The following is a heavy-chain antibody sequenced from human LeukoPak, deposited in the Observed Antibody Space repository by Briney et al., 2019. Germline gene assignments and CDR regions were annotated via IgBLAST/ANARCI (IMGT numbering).Heavy chain of an antibody. CDR1: GGSISSYY. CDR3: ARLRVGATDY. J-gene: IGHJ4*02. Sequence: SETLSLTCTVSGGSISSYYWSWIRQPPGKGLEWIGYIYYSGGTNYNPSLKSRVTISVDTSKNQFSLKLSSVTAADTAVYYCARLRVGATDYWGQGTLVTVSS. D-gene: IGHD1-26*01. CDR2: IYYSGGT. V-gene: IGHV4-59*08.